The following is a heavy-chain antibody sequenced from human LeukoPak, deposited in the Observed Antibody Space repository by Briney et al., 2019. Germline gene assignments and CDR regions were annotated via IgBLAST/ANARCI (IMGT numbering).Heavy chain of an antibody. J-gene: IGHJ4*02. CDR1: GLTFRSFW. CDR3: ARERDGRFFDY. Sequence: GGSLRLSCAVSGLTFRSFWMSWVRQAPGKGLEWAANINQDGSEKYFVDSVRGRFTISRDNSKNSLHLQMDTLRAEDTGVYYCARERDGRFFDYWGQGTLVTVSS. D-gene: IGHD5-24*01. CDR2: INQDGSEK. V-gene: IGHV3-7*01.